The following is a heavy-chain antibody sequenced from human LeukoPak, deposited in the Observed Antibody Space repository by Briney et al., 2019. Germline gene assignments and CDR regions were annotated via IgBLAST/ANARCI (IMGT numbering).Heavy chain of an antibody. CDR1: GGSISGYY. J-gene: IGHJ1*01. Sequence: SETLSLTCTVSGGSISGYYWSWVRQPAGKGLEWIGRIHTNDGTNFNPSLKSRVTMSLDTSKNQFSLKLTSVTAADTVVYYCARGAATYDFQYWGQGTLVAVSS. V-gene: IGHV4-4*07. D-gene: IGHD6-25*01. CDR2: IHTNDGT. CDR3: ARGAATYDFQY.